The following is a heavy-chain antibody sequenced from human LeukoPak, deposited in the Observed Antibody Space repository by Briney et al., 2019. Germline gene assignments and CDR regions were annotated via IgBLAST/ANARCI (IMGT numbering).Heavy chain of an antibody. CDR2: INPSGGST. J-gene: IGHJ5*02. Sequence: ASVKVSCKASGYTFTSYYIHWVRQAPGQGLEWMGIINPSGGSTSCAQKFQGRVTMTRDTSTSTVYMELSSLRSEDTAVYYCASQNVSSGWHIWFDPWGQGTLVTVSS. D-gene: IGHD6-19*01. V-gene: IGHV1-46*01. CDR1: GYTFTSYY. CDR3: ASQNVSSGWHIWFDP.